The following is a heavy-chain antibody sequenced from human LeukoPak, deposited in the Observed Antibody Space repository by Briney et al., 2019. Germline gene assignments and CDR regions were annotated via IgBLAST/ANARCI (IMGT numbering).Heavy chain of an antibody. V-gene: IGHV1-2*02. Sequence: ASVKVSCKASGYTFTGYYLHWVRQAPGQGLEWMGWLNPRSGGTNYAQRFQDRVTMTRDTSISTAYMEVSSLRSDDTAVYYCARSTDIVATSGAEYWGQGTLVTVSS. CDR2: LNPRSGGT. D-gene: IGHD5-12*01. J-gene: IGHJ4*02. CDR3: ARSTDIVATSGAEY. CDR1: GYTFTGYY.